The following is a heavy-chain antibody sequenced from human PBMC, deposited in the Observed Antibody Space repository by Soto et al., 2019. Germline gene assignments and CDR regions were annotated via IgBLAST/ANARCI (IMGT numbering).Heavy chain of an antibody. V-gene: IGHV3-74*01. J-gene: IGHJ6*02. Sequence: GSLRLSCAASGFTFSSYWMHWVRQAPGKGLVWVSRINSDGSSTSYADPVKGRFTISRDNAKNTLYLQMNSLRAEDTAVYYCASGFRGSGWLIFDYYYGMDVWGQGTTVTVSS. CDR3: ASGFRGSGWLIFDYYYGMDV. CDR2: INSDGSST. CDR1: GFTFSSYW. D-gene: IGHD6-19*01.